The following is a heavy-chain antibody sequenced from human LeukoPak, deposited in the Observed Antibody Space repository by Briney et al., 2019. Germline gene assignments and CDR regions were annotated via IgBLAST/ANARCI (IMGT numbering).Heavy chain of an antibody. Sequence: PSETLSLTCTVSGGSISSSSYYWGWIRQPPGKGLEWIGEIYHSGSTNYNPSLKSRVTISVDKSKNQFSLKLSSVTAADTAVYYCARLSGYGKGRYCSGGSCYRWGQGTLVTVSS. CDR1: GGSISSSSYY. J-gene: IGHJ4*02. CDR2: IYHSGST. D-gene: IGHD2-15*01. CDR3: ARLSGYGKGRYCSGGSCYR. V-gene: IGHV4-39*07.